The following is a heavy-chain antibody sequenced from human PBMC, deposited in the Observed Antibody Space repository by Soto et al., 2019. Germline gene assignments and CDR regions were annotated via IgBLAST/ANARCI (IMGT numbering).Heavy chain of an antibody. CDR1: GFTFSSYA. Sequence: GGSLRLSCAASGFTFSSYAMSWVRQAPGKGLEWVSAISGSGGSTYYADSVKGRFTISRDNSKNTLYLQMNSLRAEDMAVYYCAKVTYYYDSSGYSDGPTMDHWGQGTLV. D-gene: IGHD3-22*01. CDR2: ISGSGGST. V-gene: IGHV3-23*01. CDR3: AKVTYYYDSSGYSDGPTMDH. J-gene: IGHJ4*02.